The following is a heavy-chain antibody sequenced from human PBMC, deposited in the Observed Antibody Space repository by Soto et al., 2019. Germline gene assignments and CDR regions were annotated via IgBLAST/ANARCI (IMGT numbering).Heavy chain of an antibody. D-gene: IGHD1-1*01. CDR3: ARHVQLERRDYYYYVMDV. Sequence: PSVTLSLTCTFSGGSISSYYWSWIRQPPGKGLEWIGYIYYSGSTNYNPSLKSRVTISVDTSKNQFSLKLSSVTAADTAIYYCARHVQLERRDYYYYVMDVWGPGTTVNVSS. CDR2: IYYSGST. J-gene: IGHJ6*02. V-gene: IGHV4-59*08. CDR1: GGSISSYY.